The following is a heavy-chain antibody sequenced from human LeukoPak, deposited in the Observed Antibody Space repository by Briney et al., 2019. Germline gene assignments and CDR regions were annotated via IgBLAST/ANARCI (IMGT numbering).Heavy chain of an antibody. CDR2: IYYSGST. CDR3: ATGYSSTWYYFDY. Sequence: SETLSLTCTVSGGSISSSSYYWGWIRQPPGKGVEWIGSIYYSGSTNYNPSLKSRVTISADTSKDQFSLKLASVTAADTAVYYCATGYSSTWYYFDYWGQGTLVTVSS. CDR1: GGSISSSSYY. J-gene: IGHJ4*02. V-gene: IGHV4-39*07. D-gene: IGHD6-13*01.